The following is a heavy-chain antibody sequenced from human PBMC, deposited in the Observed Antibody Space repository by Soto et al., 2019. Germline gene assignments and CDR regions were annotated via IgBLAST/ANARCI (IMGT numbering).Heavy chain of an antibody. CDR3: AKGTYGGNRLDYDYYYGMDV. CDR2: ISGGGGYT. D-gene: IGHD2-15*01. CDR1: GFTFSSYA. J-gene: IGHJ6*02. V-gene: IGHV3-23*01. Sequence: EVHLLESGGGLVQPGGSLRLSCAASGFTFSSYAMSWVRQAPGKGLEWVSAISGGGGYTYYADSVKGRFTISRDNSRNTLYLQMNSLRADDTAVYYCAKGTYGGNRLDYDYYYGMDVWGQGTTVTVSS.